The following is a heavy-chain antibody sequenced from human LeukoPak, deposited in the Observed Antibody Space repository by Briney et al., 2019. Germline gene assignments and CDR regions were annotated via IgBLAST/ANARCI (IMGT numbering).Heavy chain of an antibody. V-gene: IGHV4-34*01. CDR2: INHSGST. Sequence: PSETLSLTCAVYGGSFSGYYWSWIRQPPGKGLEWIGEINHSGSTNYNPSLKSRVTISVDTSKNQFSLKLSSVTAADTAVYYCARTVLAGYSSSWRRKYYFDYWGQGTLVTVSS. CDR3: ARTVLAGYSSSWRRKYYFDY. D-gene: IGHD6-13*01. J-gene: IGHJ4*02. CDR1: GGSFSGYY.